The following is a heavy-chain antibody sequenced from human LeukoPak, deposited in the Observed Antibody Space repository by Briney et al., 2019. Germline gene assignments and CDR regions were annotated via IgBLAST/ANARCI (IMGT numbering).Heavy chain of an antibody. V-gene: IGHV4-61*08. Sequence: SQTLSLTCTVSGGSISSGGYYWSWIRQPPGKGLEWIGYIYHSGSTNYNPSLQSRVTISVDTSKNQFSLNLDSVTAADTAVYYCARGGAARLHFQNWGQGTLVTVSS. CDR1: GGSISSGGYY. CDR2: IYHSGST. D-gene: IGHD6-6*01. CDR3: ARGGAARLHFQN. J-gene: IGHJ1*01.